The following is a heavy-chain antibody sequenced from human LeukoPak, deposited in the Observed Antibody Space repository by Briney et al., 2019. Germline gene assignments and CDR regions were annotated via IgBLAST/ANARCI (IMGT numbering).Heavy chain of an antibody. CDR1: GFTFSSYA. CDR3: AKDSASYYYDSSGPIWWVLDY. D-gene: IGHD3-22*01. J-gene: IGHJ4*02. Sequence: PGGSLRLSCAASGFTFSSYAMSWVRQAPGKGLEWVSAISGSGGSTYYADSVKGRFTISRDNSKNTLYLQMNSLRAEDTAVYYCAKDSASYYYDSSGPIWWVLDYWGQGTLVTVSS. V-gene: IGHV3-23*01. CDR2: ISGSGGST.